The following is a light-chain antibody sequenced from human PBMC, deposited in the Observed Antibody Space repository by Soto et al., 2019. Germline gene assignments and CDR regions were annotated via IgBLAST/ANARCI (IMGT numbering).Light chain of an antibody. V-gene: IGLV2-14*01. CDR3: SSYTSSSTPLV. Sequence: QSALTQAAPVSGSPGQSITISCTGTSSDVGGYNYVSWYQQHPGKAPKLMIYEVSNRPSGVSNRFSGSKSGNTASLAISGLQAEDEADYYCSSYTSSSTPLVFGTGTKVTVL. CDR1: SSDVGGYNY. CDR2: EVS. J-gene: IGLJ1*01.